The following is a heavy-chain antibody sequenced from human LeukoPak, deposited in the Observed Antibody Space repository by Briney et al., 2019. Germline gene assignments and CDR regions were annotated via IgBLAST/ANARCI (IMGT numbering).Heavy chain of an antibody. CDR3: AREVDCSSPSCQLDY. CDR1: GYTFIGYY. D-gene: IGHD2-2*01. J-gene: IGHJ4*02. CDR2: INPNSGGT. V-gene: IGHV1-2*02. Sequence: ASVKVSCKASGYTFIGYYMHWVRQAPGQGLEWMAWINPNSGGTNYAQKFQGRVTMTRDTSITTAYLELSSLRSDDTAVYYCAREVDCSSPSCQLDYWGQGTLVTVSS.